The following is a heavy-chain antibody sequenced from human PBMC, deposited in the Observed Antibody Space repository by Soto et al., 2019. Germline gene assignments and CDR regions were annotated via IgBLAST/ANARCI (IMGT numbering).Heavy chain of an antibody. CDR3: AKVRGGWGSGDY. CDR1: GFTFSSYG. Sequence: QVQLVESGGGVVQPGRSLRLSCAASGFTFSSYGMHWVRQAPGKGLEWVAVISYDGSNKYYADSVKGRFTISRDNSKNTLYLQMNSLRAEDTAVYYCAKVRGGWGSGDYWGQGTLVTVSS. J-gene: IGHJ4*02. CDR2: ISYDGSNK. V-gene: IGHV3-30*18. D-gene: IGHD3-10*01.